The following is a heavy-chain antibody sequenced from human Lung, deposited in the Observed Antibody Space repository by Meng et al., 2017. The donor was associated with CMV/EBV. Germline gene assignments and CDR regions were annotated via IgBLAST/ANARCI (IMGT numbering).Heavy chain of an antibody. CDR2: ISYDGSNK. CDR3: AHGGGDC. D-gene: IGHD2-15*01. V-gene: IGHV3-30-3*01. J-gene: IGHJ4*02. CDR1: GFTFSSYA. Sequence: VQLGESGGGVVQPGRSLRLSCAASGFTFSSYAMHWVRQAPGKGLEWVAVISYDGSNKYYADSVKGRFTISRDNSKNTLYLQMNSLRAEDTAVYYCAHGGGDCWGQGTLVTVSS.